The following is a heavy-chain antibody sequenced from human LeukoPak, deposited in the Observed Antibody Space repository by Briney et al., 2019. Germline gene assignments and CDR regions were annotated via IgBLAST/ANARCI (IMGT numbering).Heavy chain of an antibody. CDR1: GFTFSSYS. CDR3: ARGTTIVATETLLYYYYTDV. D-gene: IGHD5-12*01. J-gene: IGHJ6*03. Sequence: PGGSLRLSCAASGFTFSSYSMNWVRQAPGKGLEWVSSISSSSSYIYYADSVKGRFTISRDNAKNSLYLQMNSLRAEDTAVYYCARGTTIVATETLLYYYYTDVWGKGTTVTVSS. V-gene: IGHV3-21*01. CDR2: ISSSSSYI.